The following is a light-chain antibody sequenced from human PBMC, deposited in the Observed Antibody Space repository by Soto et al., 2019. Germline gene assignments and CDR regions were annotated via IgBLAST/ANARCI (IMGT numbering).Light chain of an antibody. Sequence: QSSLTHPASLSGSPGQSITISCTGSSSDVRNYHLVSWYQQYPGKAPKLIIYEGSKRPSGVSNRFSGSRSGNTASLTISGLQPEDEADYYCCSYGGSSTFDVYGTGTKVTVL. J-gene: IGLJ1*01. V-gene: IGLV2-23*03. CDR3: CSYGGSSTFDV. CDR1: SSDVRNYHL. CDR2: EGS.